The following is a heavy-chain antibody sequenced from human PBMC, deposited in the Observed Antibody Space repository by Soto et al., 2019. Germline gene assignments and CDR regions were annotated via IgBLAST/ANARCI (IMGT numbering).Heavy chain of an antibody. D-gene: IGHD3-10*01. CDR1: GFTFSRYA. CDR3: ARASGEGYPGSRVFDS. CDR2: ISYDGSNK. J-gene: IGHJ4*02. V-gene: IGHV3-30*03. Sequence: AWSLRLSCAASGFTFSRYAMHWVRQAPGKGLEWVAVISYDGSNKYYADAVQRRFPISRDNSKNTLYLQMNSLRAEDTAIYYCARASGEGYPGSRVFDSWGLGTGVTVSS.